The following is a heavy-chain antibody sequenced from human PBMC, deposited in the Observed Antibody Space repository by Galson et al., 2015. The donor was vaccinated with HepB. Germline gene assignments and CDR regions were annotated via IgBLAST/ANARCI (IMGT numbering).Heavy chain of an antibody. CDR1: GFTFSSYS. J-gene: IGHJ4*02. D-gene: IGHD1-26*01. Sequence: SLRLSCAASGFTFSSYSMNWVRQAPGKGLEWVSSISSSSNYIYYADSVKGRFTISRDNAKNSLYLQMNSLRAEDTAVYYCAVSSGTYELKRYDYWGQGTLVTVSS. V-gene: IGHV3-21*01. CDR2: ISSSSNYI. CDR3: AVSSGTYELKRYDY.